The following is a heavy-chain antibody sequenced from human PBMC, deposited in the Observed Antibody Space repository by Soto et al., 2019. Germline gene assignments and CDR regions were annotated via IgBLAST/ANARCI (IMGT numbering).Heavy chain of an antibody. D-gene: IGHD3-16*02. Sequence: ASVKVSCKASGYTFTCYYMHWVRQAPGQGLEWMGWINPNSGGTNYAQKFQGWVTMTRDTSISTAYMELSRLRSDDTAVYYCARGGLHLGELSLGHSYYYYMDVWGKGTTVTVSS. J-gene: IGHJ6*03. CDR3: ARGGLHLGELSLGHSYYYYMDV. CDR1: GYTFTCYY. CDR2: INPNSGGT. V-gene: IGHV1-2*04.